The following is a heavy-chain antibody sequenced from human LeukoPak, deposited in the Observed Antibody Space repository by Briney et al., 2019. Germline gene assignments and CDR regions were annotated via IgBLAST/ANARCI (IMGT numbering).Heavy chain of an antibody. CDR2: IRSKTHGGTT. J-gene: IGHJ4*02. D-gene: IGHD3-3*01. CDR1: GFTFGDYA. Sequence: GGSLRLSCTASGFTFGDYAMSWVRQAPGKGLEWVGFIRSKTHGGTTEFAAPVKGRFSISRDDSKGIAYLQMNSLKTEDTAVYYCTRDGIPETNWSGYYIDYWGQGTLVTVSS. CDR3: TRDGIPETNWSGYYIDY. V-gene: IGHV3-49*04.